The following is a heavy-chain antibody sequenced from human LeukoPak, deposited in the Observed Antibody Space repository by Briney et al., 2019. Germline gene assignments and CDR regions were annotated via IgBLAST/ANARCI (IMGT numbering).Heavy chain of an antibody. CDR3: ARDSQSRSPARYDYLWESYRNLIFYMDV. J-gene: IGHJ6*03. D-gene: IGHD3-16*02. CDR2: INPNSGGT. CDR1: GYTFTGYY. Sequence: GASVKVSCKASGYTFTGYYMHWVRQAPGQGLEWMGWINPNSGGTNYAQNFQGRVTMTRDTSISTAYMEVRRLTSDDTAVYYCARDSQSRSPARYDYLWESYRNLIFYMDVWGKGTTVTISS. V-gene: IGHV1-2*02.